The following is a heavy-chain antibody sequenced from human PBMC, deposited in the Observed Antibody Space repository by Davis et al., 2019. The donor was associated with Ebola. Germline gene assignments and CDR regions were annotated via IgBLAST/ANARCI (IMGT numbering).Heavy chain of an antibody. Sequence: PSETLSLTCAVSGGSISSGGYSWSWIRQPPGKGLEWIGYIYHSGSTYYNPSLKSRVTISVDTSKNQFSLKLSSVTAADTAVYYCARFPSDRTSTNWFDPWGQGTLVTVSS. D-gene: IGHD1-14*01. CDR1: GGSISSGGYS. J-gene: IGHJ5*02. CDR2: IYHSGST. V-gene: IGHV4-30-2*01. CDR3: ARFPSDRTSTNWFDP.